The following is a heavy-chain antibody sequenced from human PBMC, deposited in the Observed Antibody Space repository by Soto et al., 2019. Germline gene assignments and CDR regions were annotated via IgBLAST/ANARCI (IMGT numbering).Heavy chain of an antibody. V-gene: IGHV4-34*01. CDR2: INHSGST. Sequence: QVQLQQWGAGLLKPSETLSLTCAVYGGSFSGYYWSWIRQPPGKGLEWIGEINHSGSTNYNPSLKRRVTISVDTSKNKFSLKLSSVTAADTAVYYCARVGPYYDFWSGYYKSSYMDVWGKGTTVTVSS. D-gene: IGHD3-3*01. CDR1: GGSFSGYY. CDR3: ARVGPYYDFWSGYYKSSYMDV. J-gene: IGHJ6*03.